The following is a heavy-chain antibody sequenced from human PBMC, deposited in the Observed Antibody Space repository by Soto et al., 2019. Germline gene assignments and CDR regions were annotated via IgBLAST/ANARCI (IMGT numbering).Heavy chain of an antibody. CDR1: GFTFKNYA. Sequence: LRLSCAASGFTFKNYALHWVRQAPGKGLEWVAVISFDGDKIYYSDSVKGRFTISRDNFKSMLYLQMNNLRVEDAGLYFCAREDDYNYRYFNYGLDVWGQGTTVTVSS. CDR2: ISFDGDKI. V-gene: IGHV3-30-3*01. CDR3: AREDDYNYRYFNYGLDV. J-gene: IGHJ6*02. D-gene: IGHD5-12*01.